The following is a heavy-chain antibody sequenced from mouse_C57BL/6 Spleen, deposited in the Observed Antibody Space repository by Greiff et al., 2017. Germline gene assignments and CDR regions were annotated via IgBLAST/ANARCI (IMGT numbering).Heavy chain of an antibody. CDR2: IDPSDSYP. CDR1: GYTFTSYW. Sequence: QVQLKQPGAELVKPGASVKLSCKASGYTFTSYWMQWVKQRPGQGLEWIGEIDPSDSYPNYNHKFKGKATLTVDTSSSTAYMQRSSLTSEASSFYYCASAVRGAWFAYWGQGTLVTVSA. D-gene: IGHD2-2*01. CDR3: ASAVRGAWFAY. J-gene: IGHJ3*01. V-gene: IGHV1-50*01.